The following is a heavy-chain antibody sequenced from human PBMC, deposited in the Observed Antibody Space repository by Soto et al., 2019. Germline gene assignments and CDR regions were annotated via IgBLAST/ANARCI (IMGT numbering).Heavy chain of an antibody. Sequence: SETLSLTCTVSGGSISSGGYYWSWIRQHPGKGLEWIGYIYYSGSTYYNPSLKSRVTISVDTSKNQFSLKLSSVTAADTAVYYCARLKAPRRRYCSGGSCYARGHYFDYWGQGTLVTVSS. V-gene: IGHV4-31*03. CDR2: IYYSGST. D-gene: IGHD2-15*01. J-gene: IGHJ4*02. CDR3: ARLKAPRRRYCSGGSCYARGHYFDY. CDR1: GGSISSGGYY.